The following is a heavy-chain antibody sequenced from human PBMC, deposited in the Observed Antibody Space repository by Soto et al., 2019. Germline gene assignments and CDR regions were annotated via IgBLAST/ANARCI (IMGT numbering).Heavy chain of an antibody. CDR1: GFTFSSYA. Sequence: GGSLRLSCAASGFTFSSYAMHWVRQAPGKGLEWVAVISYDGSNKYYADSVKGRFTISRDNSKNTLYLQMNSLRAEDTAVYYCARDPKRGYSYGYYYYYGMDVWGQGTTVTVSS. V-gene: IGHV3-30-3*01. D-gene: IGHD5-18*01. CDR3: ARDPKRGYSYGYYYYYGMDV. J-gene: IGHJ6*02. CDR2: ISYDGSNK.